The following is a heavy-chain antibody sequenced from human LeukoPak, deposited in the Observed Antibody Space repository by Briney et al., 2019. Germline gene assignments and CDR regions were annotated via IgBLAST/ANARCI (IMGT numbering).Heavy chain of an antibody. CDR1: GFTFSNAW. Sequence: GGSLRLSCAASGFTFSNAWMSWVRQAPGKGLEWVGRIKSKTDGRTTDYAAPVKGRFTISRDDSKTTLYLQMNSLKTEDTAVYYCTTLFYDINDYWGQGTLVTVSS. CDR3: TTLFYDINDY. J-gene: IGHJ4*02. CDR2: IKSKTDGRTT. D-gene: IGHD3-9*01. V-gene: IGHV3-15*01.